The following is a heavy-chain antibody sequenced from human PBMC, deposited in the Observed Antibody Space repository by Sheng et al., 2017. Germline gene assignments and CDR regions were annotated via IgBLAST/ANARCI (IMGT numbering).Heavy chain of an antibody. J-gene: IGHJ6*02. V-gene: IGHV3-30*01. CDR1: GFTFSSYA. Sequence: ESVGGVVQPGRSLRLSCAASGFTFSSYAMHWVRQAPGKGLEWVAVISYDGSNKYYADSVKGRFTISRDNSKNTLYLQMNSLRAEDTAVYYCARELDMTTVTTGYYYGMDVWGQGTTVTVSS. D-gene: IGHD4-17*01. CDR3: ARELDMTTVTTGYYYGMDV. CDR2: ISYDGSNK.